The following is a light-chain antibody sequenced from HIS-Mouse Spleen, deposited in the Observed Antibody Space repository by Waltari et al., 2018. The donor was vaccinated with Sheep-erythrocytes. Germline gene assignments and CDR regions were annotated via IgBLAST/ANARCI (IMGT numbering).Light chain of an antibody. V-gene: IGLV2-23*01. CDR2: EGS. CDR3: CSYAGSSTWV. J-gene: IGLJ3*02. Sequence: QSALTQPPSVSGSPGQSITIPCPGTSSDVGSSNLLSWYQQHPGKTPKLMIYEGSKRPSGVSNRFSGSKSGNTASLTISGLQAEDEADYYCCSYAGSSTWVFGGGTKLTVL. CDR1: SSDVGSSNL.